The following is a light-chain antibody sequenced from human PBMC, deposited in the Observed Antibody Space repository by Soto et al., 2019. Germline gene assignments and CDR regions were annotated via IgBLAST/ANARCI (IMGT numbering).Light chain of an antibody. CDR2: EVR. V-gene: IGLV2-14*01. CDR1: MSDVGAYNL. Sequence: QSALTQPASVSGSAGQSITIFCSGTMSDVGAYNLVSWYQQHPGKAPKLIIYEVRNRPSGISSRFSVSRSGNTASLTISGRQPEYEGGYYCSAYTASSTLVFGGRTKLTVL. J-gene: IGLJ3*02. CDR3: SAYTASSTLV.